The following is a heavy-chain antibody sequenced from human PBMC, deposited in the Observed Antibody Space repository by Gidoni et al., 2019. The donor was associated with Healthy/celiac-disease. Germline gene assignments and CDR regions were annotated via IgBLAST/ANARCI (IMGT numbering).Heavy chain of an antibody. D-gene: IGHD3-16*01. CDR2: INAGHGNT. V-gene: IGHV1-3*01. CDR1: GYTFTSYA. Sequence: QVQLVQSGAEVKKPGASVKVSCKASGYTFTSYAMHWVRQAPGQRLEWMGWINAGHGNTKYSQKFQGRVTITRDTSASTAYMELSSLRSEDTAVYYCARDLGMGFFDYWGQGTLVTVSS. CDR3: ARDLGMGFFDY. J-gene: IGHJ4*02.